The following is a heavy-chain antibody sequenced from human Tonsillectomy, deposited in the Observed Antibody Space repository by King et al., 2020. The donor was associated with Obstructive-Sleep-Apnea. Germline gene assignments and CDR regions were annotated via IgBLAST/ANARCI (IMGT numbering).Heavy chain of an antibody. D-gene: IGHD2-15*01. V-gene: IGHV3-9*01. CDR2: ISWNSGSI. J-gene: IGHJ6*02. CDR1: GFTFDDYA. CDR3: AKEYCSGISCFGVAYYGMDV. Sequence: EWQLVQSGGGSVQPGRSLRLSCAASGFTFDDYAMHWVRQAPGKGLEWVSGISWNSGSIGYADSVKGRFTISRDNIKNSLYLQMNSLRAEDTAFYYCAKEYCSGISCFGVAYYGMDVWGQGTTVTVSS.